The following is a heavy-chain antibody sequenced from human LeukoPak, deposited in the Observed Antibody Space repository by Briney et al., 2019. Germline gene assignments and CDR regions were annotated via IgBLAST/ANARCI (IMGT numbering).Heavy chain of an antibody. CDR3: ASTNYYDSSGFSNWFDP. J-gene: IGHJ5*02. V-gene: IGHV3-48*03. Sequence: GGSLRLSCAASGFTFSNYEMNWVRQAPGKGLEWVSYISSSGSIYYADSVKGRFTISRDNAKNSLYLQMNSLRAEDTAIYYCASTNYYDSSGFSNWFDPWGQGTLITVSS. CDR1: GFTFSNYE. CDR2: ISSSGSI. D-gene: IGHD3-22*01.